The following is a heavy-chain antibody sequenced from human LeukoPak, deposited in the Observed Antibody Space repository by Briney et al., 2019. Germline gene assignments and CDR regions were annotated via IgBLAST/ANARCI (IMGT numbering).Heavy chain of an antibody. CDR3: ARGRGSTIFGVVIIRAYYFDY. V-gene: IGHV4-34*01. J-gene: IGHJ4*02. CDR1: GGSFSGYY. CDR2: ISHSGST. D-gene: IGHD3-3*01. Sequence: PSETLSLTCAVYGGSFSGYYWSWIRQPPGKGLEWIGEISHSGSTNYNPSLKSRVTISVDTSKNQFSLKLSSVTAADTAVYYCARGRGSTIFGVVIIRAYYFDYWGQGTLVTVSS.